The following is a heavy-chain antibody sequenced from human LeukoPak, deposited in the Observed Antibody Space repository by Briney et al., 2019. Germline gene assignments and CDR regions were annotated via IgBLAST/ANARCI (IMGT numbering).Heavy chain of an antibody. D-gene: IGHD3-3*01. V-gene: IGHV3-21*01. CDR1: GFTFSSYS. CDR3: ARDPLGLYDFWSGYYVSRSYYFDY. CDR2: ISSSSSYT. J-gene: IGHJ4*02. Sequence: PGGSLRLSCAASGFTFSSYSMNWVRQAPGKGLEWVSSISSSSSYTYYADSVKGRFTISRDNAKNSLYLQMNSLRAEDTAVYYCARDPLGLYDFWSGYYVSRSYYFDYWGQGTLVTVSS.